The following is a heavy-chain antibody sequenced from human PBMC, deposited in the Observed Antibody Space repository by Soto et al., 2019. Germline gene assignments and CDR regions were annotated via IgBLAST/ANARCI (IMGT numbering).Heavy chain of an antibody. V-gene: IGHV5-51*01. J-gene: IGHJ6*03. CDR1: GYSFTIYW. CDR3: ARHASGVYNYYYMDV. CDR2: IYPGDSDT. D-gene: IGHD3-10*01. Sequence: GESLKISCKGSGYSFTIYWIGWVLQMPGKGLEWMGIIYPGDSDTRYSPSFQGQVTISADKSISTAYLQWSSLQASDTAMYYCARHASGVYNYYYMDVWGKGTTVTVSS.